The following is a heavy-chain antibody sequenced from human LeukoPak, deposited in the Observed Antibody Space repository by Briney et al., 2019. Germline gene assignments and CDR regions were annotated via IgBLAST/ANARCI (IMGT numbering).Heavy chain of an antibody. D-gene: IGHD2-2*01. Sequence: GASVKVSCKASGYTFTSYGISWVRQAPGQGLEGMGWISAYNGNTNYAQKLQGRVTMTTDTSTSTAYMELRSLRSDNTAVYYCARDSTTLGYCSSTSCMNWFDPWGQGALVTVSS. CDR1: GYTFTSYG. CDR3: ARDSTTLGYCSSTSCMNWFDP. CDR2: ISAYNGNT. V-gene: IGHV1-18*04. J-gene: IGHJ5*02.